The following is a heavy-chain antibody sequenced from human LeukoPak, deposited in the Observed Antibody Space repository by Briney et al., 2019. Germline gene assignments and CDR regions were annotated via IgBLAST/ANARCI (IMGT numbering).Heavy chain of an antibody. J-gene: IGHJ6*03. CDR1: GFTFSSYR. Sequence: GGSLRLSCAASGFTFSSYRMNWVRQAPGKGLEWVSYISSSGSTIYYADSVKGRFTISRDNAKNSLYLQMNSLRAEDTAVYYCASPVGVDMDVWGKGTTVTVSS. D-gene: IGHD1-26*01. V-gene: IGHV3-48*04. CDR3: ASPVGVDMDV. CDR2: ISSSGSTI.